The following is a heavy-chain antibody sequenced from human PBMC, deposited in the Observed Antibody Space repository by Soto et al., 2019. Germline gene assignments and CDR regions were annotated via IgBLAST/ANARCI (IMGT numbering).Heavy chain of an antibody. CDR3: ARLSWNYGPFCP. CDR2: INAGNGNT. CDR1: GYTFTSYA. J-gene: IGHJ5*02. D-gene: IGHD1-7*01. Sequence: ASVKVSCKASGYTFTSYAMHWVRQAPGQRLEWMGWINAGNGNTKYSQKFQGRVTITRDTSASTAYMELSSLRSEDTAVYYCARLSWNYGPFCPWGQGTQVTVSS. V-gene: IGHV1-3*01.